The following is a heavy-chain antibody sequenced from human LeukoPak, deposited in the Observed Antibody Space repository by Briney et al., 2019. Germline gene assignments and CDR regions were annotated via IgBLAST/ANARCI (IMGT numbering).Heavy chain of an antibody. D-gene: IGHD6-19*01. Sequence: GGSLRLSCAASGFTFSXYEXXXVXXXPXXXXXXXSYISSNGSNIYHADSVXGRITISRDNAKXSLYLQMNSLSAEDTAVYYCARSPGISVTGVDDAFDIWGQGTMVTVSS. CDR2: ISSNGSNI. V-gene: IGHV3-48*03. CDR1: GFTFSXYE. J-gene: IGHJ3*02. CDR3: ARSPGISVTGVDDAFDI.